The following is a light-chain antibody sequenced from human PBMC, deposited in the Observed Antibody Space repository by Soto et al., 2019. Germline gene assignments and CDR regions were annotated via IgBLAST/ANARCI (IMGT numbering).Light chain of an antibody. CDR2: GAS. J-gene: IGKJ1*01. CDR1: QSVSSN. CDR3: QHRDT. V-gene: IGKV3-15*01. Sequence: EIVMTQSPATLSVSPGERATLSCRASQSVSSNLAWYQQKPGQAPRLLIYGASTRATGIPARFSGSGSGTEFTLTISSLQSEDFAVYYCQHRDTFGQGTKVEIK.